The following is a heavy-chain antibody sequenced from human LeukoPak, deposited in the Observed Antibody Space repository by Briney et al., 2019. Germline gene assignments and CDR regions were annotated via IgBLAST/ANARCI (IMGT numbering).Heavy chain of an antibody. CDR2: IYYSGST. CDR3: ARDSTARDEDSSAPYGMDV. Sequence: SETLSLTCTVSGGSISSGDYYWSWICQPPGKGLEWIGYIYYSGSTYYNPSLKSRVTISVDTSKNQFSLKLSSVTAADTAVYYCARDSTARDEDSSAPYGMDVWGQGTTVTVSS. J-gene: IGHJ6*02. D-gene: IGHD3-22*01. CDR1: GGSISSGDYY. V-gene: IGHV4-30-4*01.